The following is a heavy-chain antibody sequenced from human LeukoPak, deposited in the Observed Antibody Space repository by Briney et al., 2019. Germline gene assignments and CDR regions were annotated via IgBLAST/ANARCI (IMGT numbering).Heavy chain of an antibody. CDR3: ARSYSGYDFSLDY. J-gene: IGHJ4*02. D-gene: IGHD5-12*01. CDR2: IIPIFGTA. CDR1: GGTFSSYA. V-gene: IGHV1-69*05. Sequence: ASVKVSCKASGGTFSSYAISWVRQAPGQGLEWMGGIIPIFGTANYAQKFQGRVTITTDESTSTAYMELSRLRSEDTAVYYCARSYSGYDFSLDYWGQGTLVTVSS.